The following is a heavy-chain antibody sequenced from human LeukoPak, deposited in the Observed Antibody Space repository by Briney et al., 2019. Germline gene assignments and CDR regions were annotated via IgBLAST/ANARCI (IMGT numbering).Heavy chain of an antibody. J-gene: IGHJ4*02. D-gene: IGHD5-18*01. Sequence: SETLSLTCTVSGYSITTGYYWAWIRQPPGKGPEWIGSMYHNSGATFYSPSLKSRVTISVDTSKNQLSLKLSSLTAADTAVYYFARQSGYQIDYWGQGTLVTVSS. CDR1: GYSITTGYY. CDR3: ARQSGYQIDY. CDR2: MYHNSGAT. V-gene: IGHV4-38-2*02.